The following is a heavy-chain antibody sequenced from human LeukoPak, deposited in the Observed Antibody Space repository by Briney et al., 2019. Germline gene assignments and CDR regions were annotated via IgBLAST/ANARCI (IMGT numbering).Heavy chain of an antibody. V-gene: IGHV3-48*01. CDR1: GFTFSNYN. D-gene: IGHD3-10*01. Sequence: GGSLRLSCAASGFTFSNYNMTWVLQPPGKGLQWVSYISSSSNIIYYADSVKGRFTISRDNAKNSLFLQMNSLRAEDTAVYYCARDFAREFTIDYWGQGTLVTVSS. CDR2: ISSSSNII. J-gene: IGHJ4*02. CDR3: ARDFAREFTIDY.